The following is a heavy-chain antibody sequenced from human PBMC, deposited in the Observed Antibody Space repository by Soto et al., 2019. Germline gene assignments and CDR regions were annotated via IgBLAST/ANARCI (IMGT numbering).Heavy chain of an antibody. CDR3: ARVIPGAEAWFHP. D-gene: IGHD2-2*01. CDR2: ISPYTDDP. J-gene: IGHJ5*02. V-gene: IGHV1-18*01. Sequence: QGQLVQSGVEVKKPGASVQVSCSASGNTFTNFGVTWVRQAPGQGLEWMGWISPYTDDPSYAQKFQGRVTMTIYTSTSTAYLDLRSLTSNDTAVYYCARVIPGAEAWFHPWGQGTLVTVSS. CDR1: GNTFTNFG.